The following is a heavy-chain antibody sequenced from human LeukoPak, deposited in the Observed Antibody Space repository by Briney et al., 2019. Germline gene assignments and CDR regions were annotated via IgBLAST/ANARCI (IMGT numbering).Heavy chain of an antibody. J-gene: IGHJ6*03. CDR2: ISYDGSNK. V-gene: IGHV3-30*03. D-gene: IGHD3-3*01. CDR1: GFTFSSYG. CDR3: ARTAGASFGVVEYYMDV. Sequence: PGGSLRLSCAASGFTFSSYGMHWVRQAPGKGLEWVAVISYDGSNKYYADSVKGRFTISRDNSKNTLYLQMNSLRAEDTAVYYCARTAGASFGVVEYYMDVWGKGTTVTVSS.